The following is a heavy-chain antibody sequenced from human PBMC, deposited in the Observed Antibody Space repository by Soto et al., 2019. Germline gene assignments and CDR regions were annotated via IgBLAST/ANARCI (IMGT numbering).Heavy chain of an antibody. CDR2: INPSGGST. CDR1: GYTFTSYY. J-gene: IGHJ4*02. V-gene: IGHV1-46*01. Sequence: QVQLVQSGAEVKKPGASVKVSCKASGYTFTSYYMHWVRQAPGQGLEWLGIINPSGGSTSYAQKFQGRVTMTRDTSTSTVYMELSSLRSEDTAVYYCARGEGPTMVRGGPLDYWGQGTLVTVSS. D-gene: IGHD3-10*01. CDR3: ARGEGPTMVRGGPLDY.